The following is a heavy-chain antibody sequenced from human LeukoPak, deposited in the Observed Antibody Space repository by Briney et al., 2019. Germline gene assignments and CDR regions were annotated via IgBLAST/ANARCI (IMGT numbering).Heavy chain of an antibody. D-gene: IGHD1-14*01. CDR2: INPNSGGT. V-gene: IGHV1-2*02. CDR3: ARDFQTGGYYYYMDV. J-gene: IGHJ6*03. Sequence: ASVKVSCKASGYTFTSYDINWVRQATGQGLEWMGWINPNSGGTNYAQKFQGRVTMTRDTSISTAYMELSRLRSDDTAVYYCARDFQTGGYYYYMDVWGKGTTVTVSS. CDR1: GYTFTSYD.